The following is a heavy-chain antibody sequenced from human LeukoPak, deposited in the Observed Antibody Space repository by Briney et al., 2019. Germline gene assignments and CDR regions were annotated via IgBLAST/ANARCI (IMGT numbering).Heavy chain of an antibody. CDR1: GGSISSSSYY. D-gene: IGHD3-22*01. J-gene: IGHJ1*01. CDR2: IYYSGST. V-gene: IGHV4-61*05. Sequence: SETLSLTCTVSGGSISSSSYYWGWIRQPPGKGLEWIGYIYYSGSTNYNPSLKSRVTISVDTSKNQFSLKLNSVTAADTAVYYCARAVDSSGFSCFQHWGQGTLVTVSS. CDR3: ARAVDSSGFSCFQH.